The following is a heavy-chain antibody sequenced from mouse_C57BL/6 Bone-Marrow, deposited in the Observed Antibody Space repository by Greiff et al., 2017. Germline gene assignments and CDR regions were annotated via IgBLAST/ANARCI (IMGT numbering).Heavy chain of an antibody. D-gene: IGHD1-1*01. Sequence: QVQLQQSGAELVRPGASVTLSCKASGYTFTDYEMHWVKQTPVHGLEWIGAIDPETGGTAYNQKFKGKAILTADKSSSTAYMELRSLTSEDSAVYYCTRRTTVVARGFDVWGTGTTVTVSS. J-gene: IGHJ1*03. CDR1: GYTFTDYE. V-gene: IGHV1-15*01. CDR2: IDPETGGT. CDR3: TRRTTVVARGFDV.